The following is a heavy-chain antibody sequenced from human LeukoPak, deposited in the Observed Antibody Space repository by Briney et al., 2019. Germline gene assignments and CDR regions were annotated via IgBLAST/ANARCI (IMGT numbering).Heavy chain of an antibody. D-gene: IGHD3-10*01. Sequence: GRSLRLSCAASRSTFSSYVMHWVRQAAGKGLEWVAVISYDGSNKYYADSVKGRFTISRDNSKNTLYLQMNSLRAEDTAVYYCARGSWRLVRGAASFESWGQGTLVTVSS. CDR3: ARGSWRLVRGAASFES. V-gene: IGHV3-30*19. J-gene: IGHJ4*02. CDR1: RSTFSSYV. CDR2: ISYDGSNK.